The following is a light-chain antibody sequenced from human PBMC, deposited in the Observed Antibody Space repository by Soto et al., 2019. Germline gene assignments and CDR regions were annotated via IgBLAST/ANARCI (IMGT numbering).Light chain of an antibody. Sequence: DIQMAQSPSYLSASRGDKITITCRASQNINIYLNWYQHKPGKAPKVFIYAASSLESGVPSRFNGSGFGTDFALTISSLQPEDFATYYCQRSSSTPRTFGQVTKLEIK. J-gene: IGKJ2*01. CDR3: QRSSSTPRT. V-gene: IGKV1-39*01. CDR1: QNINIY. CDR2: AAS.